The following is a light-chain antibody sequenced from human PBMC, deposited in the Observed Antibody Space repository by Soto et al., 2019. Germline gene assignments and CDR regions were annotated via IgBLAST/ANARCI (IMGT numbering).Light chain of an antibody. CDR1: QSVSRY. Sequence: EIVLTQSPATLSLSPGERATLSCRASQSVSRYFSWYQQKPGQAPRLLIYDTSNRATGIPARFSGSGSGTDFPLTLRSLEPEDFAVYYCQQRSNWAWTFGQGTKVEIK. CDR2: DTS. J-gene: IGKJ1*01. CDR3: QQRSNWAWT. V-gene: IGKV3-11*01.